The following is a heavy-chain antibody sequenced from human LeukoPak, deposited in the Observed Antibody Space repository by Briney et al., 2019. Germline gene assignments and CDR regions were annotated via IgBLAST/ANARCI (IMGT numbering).Heavy chain of an antibody. J-gene: IGHJ4*02. CDR2: IIPIFGTA. CDR3: ARGRENSSGYYPPDYIFDY. CDR1: GGTFSSYA. D-gene: IGHD3-22*01. V-gene: IGHV1-69*13. Sequence: ASVKVSCKAFGGTFSSYAISWVRQAPGQGLEWMGGIIPIFGTANYAQKFQGRVTITADESTSTAYMELSSLRSEDTAVYYCARGRENSSGYYPPDYIFDYWGQGTLVTVSS.